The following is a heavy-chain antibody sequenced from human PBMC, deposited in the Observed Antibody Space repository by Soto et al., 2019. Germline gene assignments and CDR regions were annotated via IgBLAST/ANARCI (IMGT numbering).Heavy chain of an antibody. J-gene: IGHJ4*02. D-gene: IGHD6-19*01. CDR1: GSTFSSDD. CDR3: AKDGGWSLAVAGLFDY. V-gene: IGHV3-23*01. CDR2: ISDSGGST. Sequence: EVHLLEYGGGLVQPGGSLRLSCVVSGSTFSSDDMSWVRQAPGRGLEWVSGISDSGGSTYYADSVKGRFTISRANAKNTLYLQMKSLRVEDTALYYCAKDGGWSLAVAGLFDYWGPGTQVTVSS.